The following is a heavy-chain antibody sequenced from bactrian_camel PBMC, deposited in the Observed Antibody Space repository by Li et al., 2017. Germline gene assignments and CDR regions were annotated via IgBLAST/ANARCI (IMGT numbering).Heavy chain of an antibody. D-gene: IGHD6*01. CDR1: GFRERHYC. Sequence: VQLVESGGGSVQTGGSLTLSCVASGFRERHYCLGWFRQAPGKEREGVAALDSDGETTYADSVKGRFTISRDSAKGTLYLQMNSLKPEDTAMYYCAAARVVAGAQGPMWLVPDEYNYWGQGTQVTVS. J-gene: IGHJ4*01. CDR2: LDSDGETT. CDR3: AAARVVAGAQGPMWLVPDEYNY. V-gene: IGHV3S31*01.